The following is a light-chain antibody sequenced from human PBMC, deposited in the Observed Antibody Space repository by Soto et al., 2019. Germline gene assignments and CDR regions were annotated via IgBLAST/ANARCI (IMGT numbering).Light chain of an antibody. J-gene: IGKJ2*01. V-gene: IGKV3-20*01. Sequence: EVVLTQSPGTLSLSPGERATLSCRARQSVSSNYLAWYQQKPGQAPRLLIYAASTRAAGIPDRCRGSGSGTYFTLTISRLEPEDIAVYYCQQFGNSLYTFGEGTNLEIK. CDR1: QSVSSNY. CDR3: QQFGNSLYT. CDR2: AAS.